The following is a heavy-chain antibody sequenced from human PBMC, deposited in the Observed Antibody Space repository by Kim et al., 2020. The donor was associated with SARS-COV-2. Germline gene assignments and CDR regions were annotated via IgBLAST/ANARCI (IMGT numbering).Heavy chain of an antibody. CDR3: ARGRAGVVPAPVLGLGPFYDYDAMDI. J-gene: IGHJ6*02. Sequence: SETLSLTCAVYGGSFSDYNWSWIRQPPGKGLEWIGEINHSGSTRHSPSLKSRVSISVDTSKSQFSLRLKAMTAADTAVYYCARGRAGVVPAPVLGLGPFYDYDAMDIWGQGTAVAV. CDR1: GGSFSDYN. CDR2: INHSGST. V-gene: IGHV4-34*01. D-gene: IGHD3-16*01.